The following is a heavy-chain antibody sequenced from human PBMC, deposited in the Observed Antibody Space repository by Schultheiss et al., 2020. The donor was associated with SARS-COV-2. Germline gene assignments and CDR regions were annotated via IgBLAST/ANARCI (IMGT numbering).Heavy chain of an antibody. CDR2: IYHSGST. D-gene: IGHD6-19*01. J-gene: IGHJ6*02. V-gene: IGHV4-34*01. CDR1: GGSFSGYY. CDR3: ARGGSGALYYGMDV. Sequence: SETLSLTCAVYGGSFSGYYWSWIRQPPGKGLEWIGEIYHSGSTNYNPSLKSLVTISVDTSKNQFSLKLSSVTAADTAVYYCARGGSGALYYGMDVWGQGTTVTVSS.